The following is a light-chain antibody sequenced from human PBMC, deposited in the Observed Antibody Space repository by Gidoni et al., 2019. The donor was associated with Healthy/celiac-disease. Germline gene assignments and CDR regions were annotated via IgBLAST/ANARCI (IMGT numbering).Light chain of an antibody. CDR2: AAS. V-gene: IGKV1-39*01. Sequence: DIQMTKSPSSLSASVGDRVTITCRASQRISSYLNWYQQKPGKAPKLLVYAASSLQSGVPSRFSGSGSGTDFTLTISSLQPEDFATYYCQQSYSTPPTFGQGTKVEIK. CDR3: QQSYSTPPT. CDR1: QRISSY. J-gene: IGKJ1*01.